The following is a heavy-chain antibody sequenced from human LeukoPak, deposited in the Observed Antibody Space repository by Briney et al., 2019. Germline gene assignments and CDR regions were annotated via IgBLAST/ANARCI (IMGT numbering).Heavy chain of an antibody. CDR3: ARDFSDPITMIPSDY. D-gene: IGHD3-22*01. CDR1: GFTFSSYW. CDR2: IKQDGSEK. J-gene: IGHJ4*02. Sequence: GGSLRLSCAASGFTFSSYWMSWVRQAPGKGLEWVANIKQDGSEKYYVDSVKGRFTISRDNAKNSLYLQMNSLRAEDTAVYYCARDFSDPITMIPSDYWGQGTLVTVSP. V-gene: IGHV3-7*01.